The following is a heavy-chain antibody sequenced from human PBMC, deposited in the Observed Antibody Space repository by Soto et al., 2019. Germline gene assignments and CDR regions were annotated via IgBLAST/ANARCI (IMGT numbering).Heavy chain of an antibody. CDR3: ARASRQWLVPDNWFDP. V-gene: IGHV1-69*01. CDR2: IIPIFGTA. D-gene: IGHD6-19*01. CDR1: GATFSSYA. J-gene: IGHJ5*02. Sequence: QVQLVQSGAEVKKPGSSVKVSCKASGATFSSYAISWVRQAPGQGLEWMGGIIPIFGTANYAQKFQGRVTITADESTSTAYMELSSLRSEDTAVYYCARASRQWLVPDNWFDPWGQGTLVTVSS.